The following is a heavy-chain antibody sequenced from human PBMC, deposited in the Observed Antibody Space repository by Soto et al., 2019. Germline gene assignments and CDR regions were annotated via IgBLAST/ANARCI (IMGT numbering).Heavy chain of an antibody. V-gene: IGHV3-23*01. CDR2: ISGSGGST. Sequence: PGGSLRLSCAASGFTFSSYAMSWVRQAPGKGLEWVSAISGSGGSTYYADSVKGRFTISRDNSKNTLYLQMNSLRAEDTAVYYCAKDRLRFLEWLSQPFDYWGQGTLVTVSS. J-gene: IGHJ4*02. D-gene: IGHD3-3*01. CDR1: GFTFSSYA. CDR3: AKDRLRFLEWLSQPFDY.